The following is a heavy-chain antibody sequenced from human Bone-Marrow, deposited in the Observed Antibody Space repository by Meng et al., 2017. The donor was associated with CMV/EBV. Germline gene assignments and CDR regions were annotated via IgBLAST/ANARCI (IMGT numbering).Heavy chain of an antibody. D-gene: IGHD2-2*01. CDR1: GFTFSGYS. V-gene: IGHV3-20*04. J-gene: IGHJ4*02. CDR3: ARDQGHCSSTSCYWGPFDY. Sequence: GESLKISCVASGFTFSGYSMSWVRQVPGKGLEWVSGLNWNGGTRAYADSVKGRFSISRDNSKTSLYLQMNSLRAEDTAFYYCARDQGHCSSTSCYWGPFDYWGQGALVTVSS. CDR2: LNWNGGTR.